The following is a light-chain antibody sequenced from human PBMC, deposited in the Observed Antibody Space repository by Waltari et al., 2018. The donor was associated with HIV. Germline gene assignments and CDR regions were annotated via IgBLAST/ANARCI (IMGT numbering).Light chain of an antibody. J-gene: IGLJ3*02. CDR3: ASWDDRLSGPV. Sequence: QSVLTQPPSASGAPGQRVTIACSGSNSHIGGHIVSWYQQISGMPPKLLICRDSLRPSGVPDRFSGSKSGTSASLAISGLRSEDEADYYCASWDDRLSGPVFGGGTKLTVL. V-gene: IGLV1-47*01. CDR2: RDS. CDR1: NSHIGGHI.